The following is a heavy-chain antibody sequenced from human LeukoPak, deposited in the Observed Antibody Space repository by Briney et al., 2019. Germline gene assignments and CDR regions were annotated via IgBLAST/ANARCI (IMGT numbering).Heavy chain of an antibody. D-gene: IGHD6-25*01. CDR2: ISYDGSNK. J-gene: IGHJ4*02. V-gene: IGHV3-30*18. Sequence: GRSLRLSCAASGFTFSSYGMHWVRQAPGKGLEWVAVISYDGSNKYYADSVKGRFTISRDNSKNTLYLQMNSLRAEDTAAYYCAKDRAGEAATDYWGQGTLVTVSS. CDR3: AKDRAGEAATDY. CDR1: GFTFSSYG.